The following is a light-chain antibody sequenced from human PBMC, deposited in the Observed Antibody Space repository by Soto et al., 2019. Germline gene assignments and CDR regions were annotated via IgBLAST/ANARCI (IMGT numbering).Light chain of an antibody. CDR3: QHYDWSPLT. Sequence: ETVLTQFPGTLSLSPGERGTLSCRVRQSINSVHLAWYQQKPGQAPRLLTYGASSRATGIPDRFSGSGSGTDFTLTISRLEPEDFAVYYCQHYDWSPLTFGGGTKVEL. J-gene: IGKJ4*01. CDR2: GAS. V-gene: IGKV3-20*01. CDR1: QSINSVH.